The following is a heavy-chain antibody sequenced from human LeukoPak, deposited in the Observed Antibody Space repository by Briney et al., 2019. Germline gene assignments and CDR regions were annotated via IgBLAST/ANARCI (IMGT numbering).Heavy chain of an antibody. CDR2: INPNSGGT. CDR3: ARVPTAGPYGMDV. CDR1: GYTFTGYY. Sequence: ASVKVSCKASGYTFTGYYMHWARQAPGQGLEWMGWINPNSGGTNYAQKFQGRVTMARDTSISTAYMELSRLRSDDTAVYYCARVPTAGPYGMDVWGQGTTVTVSS. V-gene: IGHV1-2*02. J-gene: IGHJ6*02.